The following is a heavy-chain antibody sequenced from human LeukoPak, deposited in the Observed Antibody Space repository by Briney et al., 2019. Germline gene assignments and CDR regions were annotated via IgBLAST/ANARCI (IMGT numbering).Heavy chain of an antibody. V-gene: IGHV7-4-1*02. CDR2: INPKTGNP. D-gene: IGHD1-26*01. Sequence: GASVKVSCKASGYTFIKYAVNWVRQAPGQGLEWMGWINPKTGNPTYAQGFTGRFVFSLDTSVTTAYLQISSLKDDDTAVYYCAREWDSGSYGWFRYWGQGTLVTVSS. J-gene: IGHJ4*02. CDR3: AREWDSGSYGWFRY. CDR1: GYTFIKYA.